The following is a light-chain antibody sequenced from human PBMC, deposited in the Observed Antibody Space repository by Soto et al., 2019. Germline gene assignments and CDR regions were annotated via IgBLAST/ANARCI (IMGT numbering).Light chain of an antibody. J-gene: IGKJ2*01. CDR2: GAS. Sequence: EIVLTQSPGTLSLSPGERATLSCRASQSVSSSNLAWYQQKPGQAPRLLIYGASSRATGIPDRFSGSGSGTDFTLTISRLEPEDFAVYYCQQRSNSPPYTFGHGTKLEIK. CDR3: QQRSNSPPYT. CDR1: QSVSSSN. V-gene: IGKV3D-20*02.